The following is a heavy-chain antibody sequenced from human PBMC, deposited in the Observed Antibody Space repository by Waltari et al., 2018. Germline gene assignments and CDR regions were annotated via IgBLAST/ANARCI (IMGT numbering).Heavy chain of an antibody. CDR1: GGTFSSYT. J-gene: IGHJ3*01. CDR3: ARAGYYDSSGSSS. V-gene: IGHV1-69*02. D-gene: IGHD3-22*01. Sequence: QVQLVQSGAEVKKPGSSVNVSCKASGGTFSSYTISWVRQAPGQGLEWMGRIIPILGIANYAQKFQGRVTITADKSTSTAYMELSSLRSEDTAVYYCARAGYYDSSGSSSWGQGTMVTVSS. CDR2: IIPILGIA.